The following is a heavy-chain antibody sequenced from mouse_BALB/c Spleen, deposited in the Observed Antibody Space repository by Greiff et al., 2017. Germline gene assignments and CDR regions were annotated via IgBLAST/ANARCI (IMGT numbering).Heavy chain of an antibody. CDR1: GYSITSDYA. CDR2: ISYSGST. Sequence: EVKLLESGPGLVKPSQSLSLTCTVTGYSITSDYAWNWIRQFPGNKLEWMGYISYSGSTSYNPSLKSRISITRDTSKNQFFLQLNSVTTEDTATYYCAREGNGNYDWGQGTTLTVSS. CDR3: AREGNGNYD. D-gene: IGHD2-1*01. V-gene: IGHV3-2*02. J-gene: IGHJ2*01.